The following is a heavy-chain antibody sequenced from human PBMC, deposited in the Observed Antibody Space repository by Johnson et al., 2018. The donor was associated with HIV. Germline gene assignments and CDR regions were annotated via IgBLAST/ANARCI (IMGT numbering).Heavy chain of an antibody. CDR3: ARGLELGMVAFDI. CDR1: GLSFSNFG. CDR2: ISFDGNLK. D-gene: IGHD7-27*01. V-gene: IGHV3-30*03. Sequence: VPLVESGGGVVQPGKSLTLSCVGSGLSFSNFGIHWVRQAPGKGPEWVAVISFDGNLKKYADSVKGRFTISRDNSKNTLYLQMSRLRSEDTAVYYCARGLELGMVAFDIWGQGTMVTVSS. J-gene: IGHJ3*02.